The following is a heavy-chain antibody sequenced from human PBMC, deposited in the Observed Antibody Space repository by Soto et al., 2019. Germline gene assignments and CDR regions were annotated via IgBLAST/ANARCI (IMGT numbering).Heavy chain of an antibody. CDR2: ITSSSTYI. Sequence: GVSLRLSCVASGFTFRAYSMSWVRQAPGQGLEWVSSITSSSTYIYYTRSVEGRFTISRDDAKNSLHLQMNSLRAEDTAVYYCARDLLEGYGHARQPDYWGQGTLVTVSS. J-gene: IGHJ4*02. CDR1: GFTFRAYS. CDR3: ARDLLEGYGHARQPDY. D-gene: IGHD5-18*01. V-gene: IGHV3-21*06.